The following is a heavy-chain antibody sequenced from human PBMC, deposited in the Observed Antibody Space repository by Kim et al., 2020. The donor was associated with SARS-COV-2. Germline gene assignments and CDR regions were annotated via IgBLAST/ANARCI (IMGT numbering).Heavy chain of an antibody. J-gene: IGHJ4*02. D-gene: IGHD1-26*01. V-gene: IGHV3-64*04. CDR3: ARDEWELQYYFDY. Sequence: YSDSVRGRFTIARDNSNNTLYLQMNSLRAEDTAVYYCARDEWELQYYFDYWGQGTLVTVSS.